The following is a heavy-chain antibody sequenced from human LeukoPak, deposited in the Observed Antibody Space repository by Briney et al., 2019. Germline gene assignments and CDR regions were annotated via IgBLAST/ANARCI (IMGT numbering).Heavy chain of an antibody. CDR1: GGSISSGDYY. V-gene: IGHV4-30-4*01. D-gene: IGHD5-18*01. J-gene: IGHJ4*02. CDR2: IYYSGST. Sequence: SQTLSLTCTVSGGSISSGDYYWSWIRQPPGKGPEWIGYIYYSGSTYYNPSLKSRVTISVDTSKNQFSLKLSSVTAADTAVYYCARELSDTAMDPRYYFDYWGQGTLVTVSS. CDR3: ARELSDTAMDPRYYFDY.